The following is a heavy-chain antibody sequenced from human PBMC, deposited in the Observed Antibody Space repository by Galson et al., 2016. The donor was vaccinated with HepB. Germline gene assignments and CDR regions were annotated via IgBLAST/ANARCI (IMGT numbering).Heavy chain of an antibody. CDR1: GYTFSNYG. CDR3: ARGQTHIYGVAIRYYGMAV. D-gene: IGHD3-3*01. Sequence: SVKVSCKASGYTFSNYGIGWVRQAPGQGLEWMGWISVYNGNTNYAQKIRGRVTLTTDTSTNTAYMELRSLRSDDTAVYYCARGQTHIYGVAIRYYGMAVWGQGTTVTVSS. J-gene: IGHJ6*02. V-gene: IGHV1-18*01. CDR2: ISVYNGNT.